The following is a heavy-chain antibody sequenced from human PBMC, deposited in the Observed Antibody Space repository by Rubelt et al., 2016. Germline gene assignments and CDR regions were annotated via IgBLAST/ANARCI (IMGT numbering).Heavy chain of an antibody. CDR1: GGTFSSYA. D-gene: IGHD2-2*01. Sequence: QVQLVQSGAEVKKPGSSVKVSCKASGGTFSSYAISWVRQAPGQGLEWMGRIRTYNGNTNYAQKLQGRVTMTTDTSTRTAYMELRSLRSDDTAMYFCARGYCSSANCLFNWFDPWGQGTLVTVSS. CDR2: IRTYNGNT. J-gene: IGHJ5*02. V-gene: IGHV1-18*01. CDR3: ARGYCSSANCLFNWFDP.